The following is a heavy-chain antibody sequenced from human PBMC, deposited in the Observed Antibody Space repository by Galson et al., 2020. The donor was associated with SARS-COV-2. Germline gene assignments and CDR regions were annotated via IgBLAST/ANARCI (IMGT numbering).Heavy chain of an antibody. CDR2: ISGDGDST. CDR3: AKGDFWSGELYYYYIDV. Sequence: GGSLRLSCVASGFTYNEYVMHWVRQAPGKGLEWVSLISGDGDSTYYADSVKGRFTISRDNSKNSLYLQMNSLRTEDNALYYCAKGDFWSGELYYYYIDVWGKGTTVTVSS. J-gene: IGHJ6*03. V-gene: IGHV3-43*02. CDR1: GFTYNEYV. D-gene: IGHD3-3*01.